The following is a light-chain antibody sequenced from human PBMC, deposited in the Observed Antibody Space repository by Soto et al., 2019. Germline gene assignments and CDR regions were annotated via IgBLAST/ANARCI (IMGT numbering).Light chain of an antibody. CDR1: SGDVGGYNR. CDR2: EVT. V-gene: IGLV2-14*01. Sequence: QSALTQPRSVSGSPGQSVTISCTGTSGDVGGYNRVSWYQQHPGKAPKLIIYEVTDRPSGVSNRFSGSKSGNTASLTISGLQAEDEAEYYCSSYTNINTRACVFGTGTKLTVL. J-gene: IGLJ1*01. CDR3: SSYTNINTRACV.